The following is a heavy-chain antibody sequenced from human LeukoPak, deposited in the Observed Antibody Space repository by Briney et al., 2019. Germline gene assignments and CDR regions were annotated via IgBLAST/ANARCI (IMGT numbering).Heavy chain of an antibody. V-gene: IGHV3-30*04. CDR1: GVTFSSYA. CDR2: ISYDGSNK. CDR3: ARVYSHYGSGSYYNGYFDY. J-gene: IGHJ4*02. D-gene: IGHD3-10*01. Sequence: GRSLRLSCAASGVTFSSYAMHWVRQAPGKGLEWVAVISYDGSNKYYADSVKGRFTISRDNSKNTLYLQMNSLRAEDTAVYYCARVYSHYGSGSYYNGYFDYWGQGTLVTVSS.